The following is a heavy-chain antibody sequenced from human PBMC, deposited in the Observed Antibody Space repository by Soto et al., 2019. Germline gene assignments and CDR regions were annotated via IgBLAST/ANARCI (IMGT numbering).Heavy chain of an antibody. CDR1: AHTFTNYG. CDR3: ARDHGITGTTPTGY. Sequence: ASVQVSCKASAHTFTNYGKSWVRQAPGQGLEWMGWISAYNGNTNYAQKLQGRVTMTTDTSTSTAYMELRSLRSDDTAVYYCARDHGITGTTPTGYWGQGTLFTVSS. CDR2: ISAYNGNT. D-gene: IGHD1-7*01. V-gene: IGHV1-18*04. J-gene: IGHJ4*02.